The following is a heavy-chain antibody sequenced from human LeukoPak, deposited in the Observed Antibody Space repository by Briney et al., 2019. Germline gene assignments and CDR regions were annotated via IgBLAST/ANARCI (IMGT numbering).Heavy chain of an antibody. J-gene: IGHJ4*02. V-gene: IGHV4-59*08. CDR3: ARQTGSGLFILP. Sequence: NPSETLSLTCTVSGGSISSYYWSWIRQPPGKGLEWIGYVYYSGSTNYNPSLKSRVTISVDTSKNQFSLRLTSATAADTAVYYCARQTGSGLFILPGGQGTLVTVSS. D-gene: IGHD3/OR15-3a*01. CDR1: GGSISSYY. CDR2: VYYSGST.